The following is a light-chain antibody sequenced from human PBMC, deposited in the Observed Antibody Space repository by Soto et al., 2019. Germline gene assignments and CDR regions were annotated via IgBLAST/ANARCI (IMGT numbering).Light chain of an antibody. CDR3: QQYNKWQT. J-gene: IGKJ1*01. V-gene: IGKV3-15*01. CDR1: QSVRSN. Sequence: EIVMTQPPATLSGSPGERATLSCSASQSVRSNLAWYHQSPGQAPRLLIYAASARAAGIPARLSGRWSGTEFTLTISGLQSEDFGLYYCQQYNKWQTFGQGTKVDIK. CDR2: AAS.